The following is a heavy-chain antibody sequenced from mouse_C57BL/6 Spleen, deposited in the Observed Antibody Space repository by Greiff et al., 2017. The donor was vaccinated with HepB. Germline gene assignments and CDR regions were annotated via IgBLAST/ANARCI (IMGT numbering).Heavy chain of an antibody. CDR3: ARGGGNDWYFDV. V-gene: IGHV1-82*01. CDR2: IYPGDGDT. Sequence: VKVVESGPELVKPGASVKISCKASGYAFSSSWMSWVKQRPGKGLEWIGRIYPGDGDTNYNGKFKGKATLTADKSSSTAYMQLSSLTSEDSAVYFCARGGGNDWYFDVWGTGTTVTVSS. CDR1: GYAFSSSW. J-gene: IGHJ1*03. D-gene: IGHD2-1*01.